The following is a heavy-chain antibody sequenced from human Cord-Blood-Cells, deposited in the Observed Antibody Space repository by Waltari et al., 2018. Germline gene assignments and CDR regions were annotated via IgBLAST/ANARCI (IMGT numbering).Heavy chain of an antibody. CDR3: ARGHWYFDL. J-gene: IGHJ2*01. V-gene: IGHV4-34*01. CDR2: INHSGST. Sequence: QVQLQQSGAGLLKPSETLSLTCPAYGGSFSGYYWSWIRQPPGKGLEWIGEINHSGSTNYNPSLKSRVTISVDTSKNQFSLKLSSVTAADTAVYYCARGHWYFDLWGRGTLVTVSS. CDR1: GGSFSGYY.